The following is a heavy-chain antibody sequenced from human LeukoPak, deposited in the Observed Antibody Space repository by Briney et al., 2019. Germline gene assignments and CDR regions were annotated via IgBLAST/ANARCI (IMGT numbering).Heavy chain of an antibody. Sequence: GASVKVSCKASRYTFTGYYMHWVRQAPGQGREWMGWINPNSGGTNYAQKFQGRVTITADKSTSTAYMELSSLRSEDTAVYYCARERGPLGYCSGGSCSIRGPGWFDPWGQGTLVTVSS. D-gene: IGHD2-15*01. J-gene: IGHJ5*02. CDR3: ARERGPLGYCSGGSCSIRGPGWFDP. CDR2: INPNSGGT. CDR1: RYTFTGYY. V-gene: IGHV1-2*02.